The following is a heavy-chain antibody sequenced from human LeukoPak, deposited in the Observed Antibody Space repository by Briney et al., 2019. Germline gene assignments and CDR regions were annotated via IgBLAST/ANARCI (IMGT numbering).Heavy chain of an antibody. CDR1: GGSVSSSDYY. Sequence: SETLSLTCTVSGGSVSSSDYYWGWIRQPPGKGLEWIGDIFYIGKTNYNPSLKSRVTISVDTSKNQFSLKLTSVTAADTAVYYCARVFDSWGQGTLATVSS. J-gene: IGHJ4*02. CDR3: ARVFDS. V-gene: IGHV4-39*07. CDR2: IFYIGKT.